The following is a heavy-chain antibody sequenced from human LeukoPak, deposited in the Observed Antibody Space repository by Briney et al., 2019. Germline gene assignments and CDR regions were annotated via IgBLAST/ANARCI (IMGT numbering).Heavy chain of an antibody. CDR1: GFTFSSYW. J-gene: IGHJ4*02. CDR2: IKQDGSEK. D-gene: IGHD3-9*01. CDR3: ARSTSSEYDIYHFDY. V-gene: IGHV3-7*02. Sequence: GGSLRLSCAASGFTFSSYWMNWVRQAPGKGLEWVANIKQDGSEKYYVDSVKGRFTISRDNSKNTLYLQMNSLRAEDTAVYYCARSTSSEYDIYHFDYWGQGTLVTVSS.